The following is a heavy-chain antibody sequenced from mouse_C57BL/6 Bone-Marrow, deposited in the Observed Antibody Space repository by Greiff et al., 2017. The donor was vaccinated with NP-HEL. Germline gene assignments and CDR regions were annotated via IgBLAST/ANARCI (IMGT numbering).Heavy chain of an antibody. Sequence: QVQLQQSGAELARPGASVKMSCKASGYTFTSYTMHWVKQRPGQGLEWIGYINPSSGYTKYNQKFKDKATLTADKSSSTAYMQLSSLTSEDSAVYYCASDYGSSWFAYWGQGTLVTVSA. CDR3: ASDYGSSWFAY. V-gene: IGHV1-4*01. CDR1: GYTFTSYT. D-gene: IGHD1-1*01. CDR2: INPSSGYT. J-gene: IGHJ3*01.